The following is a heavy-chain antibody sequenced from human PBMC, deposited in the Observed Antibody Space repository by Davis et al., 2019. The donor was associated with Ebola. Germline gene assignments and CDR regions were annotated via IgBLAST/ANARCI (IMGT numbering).Heavy chain of an antibody. D-gene: IGHD6-19*01. CDR3: ALTKIPVADPTHFDS. CDR1: GHTSTNYW. Sequence: GESLKISCKVSGHTSTNYWIGWVRQMPGKGLEWMGIINPADPDTRYSPSFQGQVTISADRSTSTAYLQWSSLKASDTAIYYCALTKIPVADPTHFDSWGQGALVTVSS. V-gene: IGHV5-51*01. CDR2: INPADPDT. J-gene: IGHJ4*02.